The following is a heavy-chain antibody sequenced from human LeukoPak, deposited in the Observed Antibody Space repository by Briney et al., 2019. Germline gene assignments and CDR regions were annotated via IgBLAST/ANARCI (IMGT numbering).Heavy chain of an antibody. D-gene: IGHD2/OR15-2a*01. J-gene: IGHJ4*02. CDR3: ARGRTRTIVRGPIYDY. CDR1: GDSVSSNSAA. V-gene: IGHV6-1*01. CDR2: TYYRSKWYN. Sequence: SQTLSLTCVISGDSVSSNSAAWNWIRQSPSRGLEWLGRTYYRSKWYNDYAVSVKSRITINPDTSKNQFSLQLNSVTAADTAVYYCARGRTRTIVRGPIYDYWGQGTLVTVSS.